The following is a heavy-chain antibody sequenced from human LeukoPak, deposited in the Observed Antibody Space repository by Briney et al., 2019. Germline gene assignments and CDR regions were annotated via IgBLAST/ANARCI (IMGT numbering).Heavy chain of an antibody. V-gene: IGHV3-30-3*01. CDR1: GFTFSSYA. Sequence: PGGSLRLSCSASGFTFSSYAMHWVRQAPGKGLEWVAVISYDGSNKYYADSVKGRFTISRDNSKNTLYLQMNSLRAEDTAVYYRARDIVGSGSHNRDFDYWGQGTLVTVSS. CDR3: ARDIVGSGSHNRDFDY. CDR2: ISYDGSNK. D-gene: IGHD3-10*01. J-gene: IGHJ4*02.